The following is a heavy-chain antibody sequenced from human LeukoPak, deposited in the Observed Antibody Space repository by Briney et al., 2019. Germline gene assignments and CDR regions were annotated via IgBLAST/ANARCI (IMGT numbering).Heavy chain of an antibody. J-gene: IGHJ4*02. Sequence: GGSLRLSCAASGFTFSHYAMSWVRQAPGKGLEWVANIKQDGSEKYYVDSVKGRFTISRDNAKNSLYLQMNSLRAEDTAVYYCARVNHYDFWSGGDYFDYWGQGTLVTVS. CDR3: ARVNHYDFWSGGDYFDY. CDR2: IKQDGSEK. CDR1: GFTFSHYA. D-gene: IGHD3-3*01. V-gene: IGHV3-7*01.